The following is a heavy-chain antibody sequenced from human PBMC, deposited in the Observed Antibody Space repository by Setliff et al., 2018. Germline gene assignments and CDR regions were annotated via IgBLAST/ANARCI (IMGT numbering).Heavy chain of an antibody. V-gene: IGHV4-61*02. CDR3: ARDPVDGHGHFDY. CDR1: GGSFGSGTYY. CDR2: IQMTGNT. J-gene: IGHJ4*02. D-gene: IGHD2-8*01. Sequence: SETLSLTCTVSGGSFGSGTYYWSWIRQPAGKVLEWIGLIQMTGNTIYNPSLASRVTISVDTSKNQFSLKLDSVTAADTAVYYCARDPVDGHGHFDYWGQGTLVTVSS.